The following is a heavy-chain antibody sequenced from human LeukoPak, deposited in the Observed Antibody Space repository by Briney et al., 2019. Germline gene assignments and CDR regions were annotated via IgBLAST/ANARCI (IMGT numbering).Heavy chain of an antibody. CDR3: ARDVTRFWSGYFES. V-gene: IGHV1-18*01. D-gene: IGHD3-3*01. CDR1: GYTFTSYG. J-gene: IGHJ4*02. CDR2: ISAYNGNT. Sequence: ASVKVSCKASGYTFTSYGISWVRQAPGQGLEWMGWISAYNGNTNYAQKLQGRVTMTTDTSTSTAYMELRSLRSDDTAVYYCARDVTRFWSGYFESWGQGTLVTVSS.